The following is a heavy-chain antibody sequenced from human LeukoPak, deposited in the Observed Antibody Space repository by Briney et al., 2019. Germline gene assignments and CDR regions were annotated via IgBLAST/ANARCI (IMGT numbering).Heavy chain of an antibody. CDR1: GFTFSSYG. CDR2: IWYDGSNK. V-gene: IGHV3-33*06. D-gene: IGHD3-16*02. J-gene: IGHJ3*02. CDR3: AKLGHYDYVWGSYRNAFDI. Sequence: GGSLRLSCAASGFTFSSYGMHWVRQAPGKGLEGVAVIWYDGSNKYYADSVKGRFTISRDNSKNTLYLQMNSLRAEDTAVYYCAKLGHYDYVWGSYRNAFDIWGQGTMVTVSS.